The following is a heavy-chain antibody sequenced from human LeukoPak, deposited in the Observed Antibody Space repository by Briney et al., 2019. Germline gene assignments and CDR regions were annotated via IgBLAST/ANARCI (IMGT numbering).Heavy chain of an antibody. CDR1: EFTFGSYA. CDR3: AKDNGYSSSWYGGLYFDY. J-gene: IGHJ4*02. D-gene: IGHD6-13*01. CDR2: ISGSGGST. V-gene: IGHV3-23*01. Sequence: GGSLRLTCAASEFTFGSYAMTWVRQAPGKGLEWVSAISGSGGSTYYADSVKGRFTISRDNSKNTLYLQMNSLRAEDTAVYYCAKDNGYSSSWYGGLYFDYWGQGTLVTVSS.